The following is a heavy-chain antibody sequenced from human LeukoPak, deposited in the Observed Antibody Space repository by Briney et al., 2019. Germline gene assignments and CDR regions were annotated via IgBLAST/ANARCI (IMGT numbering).Heavy chain of an antibody. CDR1: GYSFTTYW. CDR3: ARQRVTARPGDSYYGMDV. V-gene: IGHV5-51*01. CDR2: IYPADSDT. D-gene: IGHD6-6*01. Sequence: GESLKISCTGSGYSFTTYWIGWVRQLPGKGLEWMGIIYPADSDTNYSPPFQGQVTISVDKSISTAYLQWSGLKASDTAMYYCARQRVTARPGDSYYGMDVWGQGTTVTVSS. J-gene: IGHJ6*02.